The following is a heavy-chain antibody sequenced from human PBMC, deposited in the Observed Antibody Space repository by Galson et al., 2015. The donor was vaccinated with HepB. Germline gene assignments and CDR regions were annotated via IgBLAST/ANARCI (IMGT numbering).Heavy chain of an antibody. CDR1: GFTFNNYA. CDR2: ISGTGNAR. V-gene: IGHV3-23*01. D-gene: IGHD2-2*01. CDR3: ARRRGYADSDLVFDF. J-gene: IGHJ4*02. Sequence: SLRLSCAASGFTFNNYALNWVRQAPGKGLEWVSTISGTGNARYYADSVKGRFTISRDNSRNRLFLQMNSLRPEDTALYYCARRRGYADSDLVFDFWGPGAHVAVSS.